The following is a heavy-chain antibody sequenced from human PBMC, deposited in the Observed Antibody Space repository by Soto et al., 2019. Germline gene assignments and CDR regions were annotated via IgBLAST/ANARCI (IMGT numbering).Heavy chain of an antibody. Sequence: SLTCAVSGGSISSSNWWSWVRQPPGKGLEWIGEIYHSGSTNYNPSLKSRVTISVDKSKNQFSLKLSSVTAADTAVYYCARDRAPNRDYDFWSGYYTRSAFDIWGQGTMVTVSS. J-gene: IGHJ3*02. CDR2: IYHSGST. V-gene: IGHV4-4*02. CDR1: GGSISSSNW. CDR3: ARDRAPNRDYDFWSGYYTRSAFDI. D-gene: IGHD3-3*01.